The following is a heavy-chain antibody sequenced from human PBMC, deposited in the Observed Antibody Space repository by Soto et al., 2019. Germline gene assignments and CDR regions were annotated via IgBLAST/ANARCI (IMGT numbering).Heavy chain of an antibody. CDR1: GFTFSSYA. CDR2: ISYDGSNK. CDR3: ARGKAWGWELAGYFDY. V-gene: IGHV3-30-3*01. D-gene: IGHD1-26*01. Sequence: QVQLVESGGGVVQPGRSLRLSCAASGFTFSSYARYWVRQAPGKGLEWVAVISYDGSNKYYADSVKGRFTISRDNSKNTLYLQMDGLRAEDTAVYYCARGKAWGWELAGYFDYWGQGTLVTVCS. J-gene: IGHJ4*02.